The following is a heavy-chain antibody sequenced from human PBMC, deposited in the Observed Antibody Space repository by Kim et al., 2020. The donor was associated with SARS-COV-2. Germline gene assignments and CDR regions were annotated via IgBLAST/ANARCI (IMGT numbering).Heavy chain of an antibody. CDR2: ISYDGSNK. J-gene: IGHJ6*02. CDR3: ARGSDLVIDV. V-gene: IGHV3-30-3*01. D-gene: IGHD1-26*01. CDR1: GFTFSSYA. Sequence: GGSLRLSCAASGFTFSSYAMHWVRQAPGKGLEWVAVISYDGSNKYYADSVKGRFTISRDNSKNTLYLQMNSLRAEDTAVYYCARGSDLVIDVWGHGTTVTVSS.